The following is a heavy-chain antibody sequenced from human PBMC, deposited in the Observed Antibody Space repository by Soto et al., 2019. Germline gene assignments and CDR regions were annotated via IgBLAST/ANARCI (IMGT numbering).Heavy chain of an antibody. J-gene: IGHJ6*02. CDR1: GVTFSSYA. CDR2: IIPNFGTA. V-gene: IGHV1-69*01. D-gene: IGHD1-7*01. Sequence: QVQLVQSGAEVKKPGSSVKVSCKASGVTFSSYAISWVRQAPGQGREWMGGIIPNFGTANYAQKFQGRVTITADESTSTAYMELSSLRSEDTAVYYCAREKYNWNYGNYYYYGMDVWGQGTTVTVSS. CDR3: AREKYNWNYGNYYYYGMDV.